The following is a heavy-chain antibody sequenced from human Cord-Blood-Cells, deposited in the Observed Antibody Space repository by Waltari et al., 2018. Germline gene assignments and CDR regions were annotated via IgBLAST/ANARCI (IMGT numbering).Heavy chain of an antibody. V-gene: IGHV1-69*01. D-gene: IGHD3-22*01. J-gene: IGHJ4*02. Sequence: QVQLVQPGAEVKKPGSSVKVSCNASGGTFSSYAISWVRQAPGHGLEWMGGIIPIFGTANYAQKFQGRVTITADESTSTAYMELSSLRSEDTAVYYCARDRHGYYDSSGYYYFDYWGQGTLVTVSS. CDR2: IIPIFGTA. CDR3: ARDRHGYYDSSGYYYFDY. CDR1: GGTFSSYA.